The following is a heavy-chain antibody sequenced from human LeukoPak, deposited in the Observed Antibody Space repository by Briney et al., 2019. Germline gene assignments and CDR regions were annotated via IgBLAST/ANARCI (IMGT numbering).Heavy chain of an antibody. CDR2: ISSSSSFI. CDR3: ARDPPLGSCSTISCPHLDY. V-gene: IGHV3-21*01. J-gene: IGHJ4*02. Sequence: GGSLRLSCAASGFTVISNYMNWVRQAPGKGLEWVSSISSSSSFIYYADSVKGRFTISRDNAKNSLYLQMNSLRAEDTAVYYCARDPPLGSCSTISCPHLDYWGQGTLVTVSS. CDR1: GFTVISNY. D-gene: IGHD2-2*01.